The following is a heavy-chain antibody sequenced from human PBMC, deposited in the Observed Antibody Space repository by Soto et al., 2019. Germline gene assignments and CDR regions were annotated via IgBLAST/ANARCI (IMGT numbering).Heavy chain of an antibody. CDR3: ATMNGYFEY. J-gene: IGHJ4*02. CDR1: GFRFISYS. Sequence: GGSLRLSCADSGFRFISYSMSWVRQTPGKGLEWVAAITATGDRTYYADSVTGRFTISRDNSKKTHYLQMTSLRAEDTAVYYCATMNGYFEYWGQGTPVTVSS. D-gene: IGHD3-22*01. CDR2: ITATGDRT. V-gene: IGHV3-23*01.